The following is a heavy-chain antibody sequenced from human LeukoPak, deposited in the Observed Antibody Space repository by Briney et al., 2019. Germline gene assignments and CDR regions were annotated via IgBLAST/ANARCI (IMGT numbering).Heavy chain of an antibody. CDR1: GFTFSAYW. CDR3: AKGRGYCSGGSCYSGFDY. CDR2: ITGSGGTT. Sequence: PGGSLILSCAASGFTFSAYWMSWVRQAPGKGLEWVSTITGSGGTTYYADSVKGRFTISRDNSKNTLYLQMNSLRAEDTAVYYCAKGRGYCSGGSCYSGFDYWGQGTLVTVSS. V-gene: IGHV3-23*01. J-gene: IGHJ4*02. D-gene: IGHD2-15*01.